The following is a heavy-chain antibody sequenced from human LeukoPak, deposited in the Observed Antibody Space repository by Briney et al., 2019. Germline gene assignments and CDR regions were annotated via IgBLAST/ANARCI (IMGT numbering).Heavy chain of an antibody. D-gene: IGHD2-15*01. Sequence: SETLSLTCTVSGGSISSHYWTWIRQSPVEGLEWIGDISNSGSTSYNPSLKSRVTISIDTSKNQFSLKLGSVTAADTAVYYCGRDALVGYFSYYYMDVWGKGTTVTVSS. CDR3: GRDALVGYFSYYYMDV. CDR2: ISNSGST. J-gene: IGHJ6*03. CDR1: GGSISSHY. V-gene: IGHV4-59*11.